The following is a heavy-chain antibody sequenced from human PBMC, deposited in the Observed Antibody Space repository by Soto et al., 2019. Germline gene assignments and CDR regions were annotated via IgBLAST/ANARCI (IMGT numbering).Heavy chain of an antibody. CDR2: IWYDGIKK. J-gene: IGHJ4*02. CDR1: GFTFSSYG. D-gene: IGHD2-2*01. Sequence: QVQLVESGGGVVQPGRSLRLSCAASGFTFSSYGMHWVRQAPGKGLEWVAVIWYDGIKKNYADSVKGRFTISRDNSKNRRHLELNRLRVEDTAVYYCARDRNIVVVAAAIADYWGQGNLVTVSS. V-gene: IGHV3-33*01. CDR3: ARDRNIVVVAAAIADY.